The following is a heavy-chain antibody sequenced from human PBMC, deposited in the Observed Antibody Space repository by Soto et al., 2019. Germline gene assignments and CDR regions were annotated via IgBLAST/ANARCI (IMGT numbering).Heavy chain of an antibody. Sequence: QVQLVQSGPEVRKPGASVKVSCEASGYTFTTSGISWVRQVPGQGLEWMGWISTYNGDTNSAQNFQGRVLMTAATSTGTAYRELMSLKSDDTAVYYCARQGSWPYYYYGLDVWGQGTTVTVSS. V-gene: IGHV1-18*01. CDR2: ISTYNGDT. J-gene: IGHJ6*02. D-gene: IGHD1-26*01. CDR1: GYTFTTSG. CDR3: ARQGSWPYYYYGLDV.